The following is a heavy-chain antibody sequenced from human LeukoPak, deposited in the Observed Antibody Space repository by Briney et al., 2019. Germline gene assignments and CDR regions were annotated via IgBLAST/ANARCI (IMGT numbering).Heavy chain of an antibody. J-gene: IGHJ5*02. CDR2: IYPGDSDT. V-gene: IGHV5-51*01. D-gene: IGHD3-3*01. Sequence: GESLKISCKGSGYSFTSYWIGWVRQMPGKGLEWMGIIYPGDSDTRYSPSFQGQVTISADKSISTAYLQWSSLKASDTAMYYCARLGVQGRRVTYNWFDPWGQGTLVTVSS. CDR1: GYSFTSYW. CDR3: ARLGVQGRRVTYNWFDP.